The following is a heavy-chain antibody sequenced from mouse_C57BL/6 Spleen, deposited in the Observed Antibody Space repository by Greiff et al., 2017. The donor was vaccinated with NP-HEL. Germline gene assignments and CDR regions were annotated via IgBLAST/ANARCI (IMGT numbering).Heavy chain of an antibody. V-gene: IGHV1-55*01. CDR1: GYTFTSYW. CDR3: ARSVLTTVVATDY. J-gene: IGHJ2*01. Sequence: QVQLQQPGAELVKPGASVKMSCKASGYTFTSYWITWVKQRPGQGLEWIGDIYPGSGSTNYNEKFKSKATLTVDTSSSTAYMQLSSLTSEDSAVYYCARSVLTTVVATDYWGQGTTLTVSS. CDR2: IYPGSGST. D-gene: IGHD1-1*01.